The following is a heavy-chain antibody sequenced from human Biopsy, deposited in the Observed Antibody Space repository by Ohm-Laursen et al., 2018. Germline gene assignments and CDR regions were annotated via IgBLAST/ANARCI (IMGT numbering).Heavy chain of an antibody. J-gene: IGHJ4*02. CDR1: GFTFSNYE. CDR3: ARWDY. CDR2: ISSSNTI. V-gene: IGHV3-48*03. Sequence: SLRLSCTASGFTFSNYEMNWVRQAPGKGLEWVSYISSSNTIYHADSVKGRFTISRDNAKNSLYLQMNSLRVEDTAVYYCARWDYWGQGTLVTVSS.